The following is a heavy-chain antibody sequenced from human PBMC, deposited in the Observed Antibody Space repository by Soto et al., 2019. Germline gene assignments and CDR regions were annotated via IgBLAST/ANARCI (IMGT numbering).Heavy chain of an antibody. CDR1: GGSVSNNNW. J-gene: IGHJ4*02. CDR3: TKNSAYALDY. CDR2: IHHSGGT. Sequence: QVQLQESGPVLVKPSGTLSLSCAVSGGSVSNNNWWSWVRQSPGNGLEWIGEIHHSGGTSYNPSLESRATLSVDKSKNELSLRLNYVTAADTAVYYCTKNSAYALDYWGRGILVTVSS. D-gene: IGHD5-12*01. V-gene: IGHV4-4*02.